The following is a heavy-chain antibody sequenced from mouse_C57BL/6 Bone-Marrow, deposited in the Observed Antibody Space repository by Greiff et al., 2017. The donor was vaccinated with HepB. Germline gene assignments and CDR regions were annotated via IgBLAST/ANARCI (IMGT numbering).Heavy chain of an antibody. Sequence: EVMLVESGEGLVKPGGSLKLSCAASGFTFSSYAMSWVRQTPEKRLEWVAYISSGGDYIYYADTVKGRFTISRDNARNTLYLQMSSLKSEDTAMYYCTRDRGYSNYEAMDYWGQGTSVTVSS. V-gene: IGHV5-9-1*02. CDR2: ISSGGDYI. CDR3: TRDRGYSNYEAMDY. J-gene: IGHJ4*01. D-gene: IGHD2-5*01. CDR1: GFTFSSYA.